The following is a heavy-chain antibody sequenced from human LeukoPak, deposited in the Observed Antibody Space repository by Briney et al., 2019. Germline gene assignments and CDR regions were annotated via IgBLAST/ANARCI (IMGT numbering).Heavy chain of an antibody. CDR3: ASSTRTRLQPDY. D-gene: IGHD4-11*01. J-gene: IGHJ4*02. Sequence: PGGSLRLSCAASGFIFSVYEMNWVRQAPGKGLEWVSYISSSGSTIYYADSVKGRFTISRDNAKNSLYLQMNSLRAEDTAVYYCASSTRTRLQPDYWGQGTLVTVSS. CDR2: ISSSGSTI. CDR1: GFIFSVYE. V-gene: IGHV3-48*03.